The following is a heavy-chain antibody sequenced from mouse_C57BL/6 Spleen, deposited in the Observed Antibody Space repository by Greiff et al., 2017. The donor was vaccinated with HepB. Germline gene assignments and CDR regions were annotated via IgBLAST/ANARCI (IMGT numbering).Heavy chain of an antibody. CDR1: GFTFTDYY. CDR3: ARSVQRRFDY. J-gene: IGHJ2*01. Sequence: DVKLQESGGGLVQPGGSLSLSCAASGFTFTDYYMSWVRQPPGKALEWLGFIRNKANGYTTEYSASVKGRFTISRDNSQSILYLQMNALRAEDSATYYCARSVQRRFDYWGQGTTLTVSS. CDR2: IRNKANGYTT. V-gene: IGHV7-3*01.